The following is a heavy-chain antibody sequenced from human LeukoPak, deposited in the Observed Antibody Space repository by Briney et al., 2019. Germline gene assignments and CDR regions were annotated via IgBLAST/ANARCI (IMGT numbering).Heavy chain of an antibody. J-gene: IGHJ3*02. CDR3: ARGIVVVPAATNDAFDI. V-gene: IGHV3-48*01. CDR2: ISSSSSTI. Sequence: GGSLRLSCAASGFTFSSYSMNWVRQAPGKGLEWVSYISSSSSTIYYADSVKGRFTISRDNAKNSLYLQMNSLRAEDTAVYYCARGIVVVPAATNDAFDIWGQGTMVTVSS. CDR1: GFTFSSYS. D-gene: IGHD2-2*01.